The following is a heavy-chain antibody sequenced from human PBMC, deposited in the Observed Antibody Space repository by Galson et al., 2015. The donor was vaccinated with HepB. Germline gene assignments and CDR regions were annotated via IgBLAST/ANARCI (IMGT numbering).Heavy chain of an antibody. CDR2: ISSSSSYI. J-gene: IGHJ4*02. CDR1: GFTFSSYS. D-gene: IGHD6-25*01. CDR3: ARGVGSAKQGLDY. V-gene: IGHV3-21*01. Sequence: SLRLSCAASGFTFSSYSMNWVRQAPGKGLEWVSSISSSSSYIYYADSVKGRFTISRDNAKNSLYLQMNSLRAEDTAVYYCARGVGSAKQGLDYWGQGTLVTVSS.